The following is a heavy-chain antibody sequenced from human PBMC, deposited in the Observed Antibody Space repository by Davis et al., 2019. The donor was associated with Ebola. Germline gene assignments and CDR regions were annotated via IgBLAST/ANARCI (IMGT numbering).Heavy chain of an antibody. J-gene: IGHJ6*02. V-gene: IGHV6-1*01. CDR1: GDSVFGKHGA. CDR2: TYYTSKWHN. CDR3: VRGWGRSGLDV. Sequence: PSETLSLTCALSGDSVFGKHGAWNWIRQSPSRGLEWLGRTYYTSKWHNDYGESVKSRITINPDTSKNQLSLQLNSVTPEDTAVYYCVRGWGRSGLDVWGQGTTVTVSS. D-gene: IGHD3-16*01.